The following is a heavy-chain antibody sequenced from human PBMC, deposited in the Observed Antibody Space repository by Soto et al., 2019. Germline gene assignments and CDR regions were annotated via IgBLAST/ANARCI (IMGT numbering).Heavy chain of an antibody. CDR3: ARDLYAGTVP. V-gene: IGHV4-34*01. Sequence: QVQLQQWGAGLLKPSETLSLTCAVYGGSFSGYYWSWIRQPPGKGLEWIGEINHSGSTNYNPSLKSRVTISVDTSKYQFSLKLSSVTAADTAVYYCARDLYAGTVPWGQGTLVTVSS. J-gene: IGHJ5*02. D-gene: IGHD1-1*01. CDR1: GGSFSGYY. CDR2: INHSGST.